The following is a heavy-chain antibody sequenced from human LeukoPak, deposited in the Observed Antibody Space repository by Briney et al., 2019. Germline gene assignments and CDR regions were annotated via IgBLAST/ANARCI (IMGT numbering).Heavy chain of an antibody. CDR2: IFYSGST. CDR3: ARVIRGSGSEYFQH. J-gene: IGHJ1*01. D-gene: IGHD3-10*01. Sequence: SQTLSLTCTVSGGSISSGGFYWSWIRQHPGKGLEWIGYIFYSGSTYYNPSLKSRITISVDTSKNQFSLKLSSVTAADTAVYYCARVIRGSGSEYFQHWGQGALVTVSS. V-gene: IGHV4-31*03. CDR1: GGSISSGGFY.